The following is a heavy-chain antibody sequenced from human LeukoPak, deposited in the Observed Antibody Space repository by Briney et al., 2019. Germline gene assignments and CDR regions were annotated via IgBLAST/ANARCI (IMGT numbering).Heavy chain of an antibody. CDR3: AKDRYGSGRDYFDP. D-gene: IGHD2-15*01. CDR2: ISGSGDRT. CDR1: GFTFGNYA. V-gene: IGHV3-23*01. Sequence: GGPLRLSCAASGFTFGNYAMGWVRQAPGKGPEWVSIISGSGDRTHYADSVKGRFTISRDNSKNTLYLQMNSLRAEDTAVFYCAKDRYGSGRDYFDPWGQGTLVTVSS. J-gene: IGHJ5*02.